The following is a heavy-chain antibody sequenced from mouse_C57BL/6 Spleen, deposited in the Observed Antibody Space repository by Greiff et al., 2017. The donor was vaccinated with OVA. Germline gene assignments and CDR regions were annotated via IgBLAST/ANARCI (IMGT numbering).Heavy chain of an antibody. D-gene: IGHD1-1*01. V-gene: IGHV3-6*01. Sequence: EVQLQQSGPGLVKPSQSLSLTCSVTGYSITSGYYWNWIRQFPGNKLEWMGYISYDGSNNYNPSLKNRISITRDTSKNQFFLKWNSVTTEDTATYYCASTVVACDYWGQGTTLTVSS. CDR1: GYSITSGYY. CDR3: ASTVVACDY. CDR2: ISYDGSN. J-gene: IGHJ2*01.